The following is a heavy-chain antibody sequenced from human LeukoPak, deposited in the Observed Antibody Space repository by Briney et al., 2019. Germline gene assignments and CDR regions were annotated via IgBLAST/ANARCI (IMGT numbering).Heavy chain of an antibody. CDR1: GGSISSYY. J-gene: IGHJ3*02. V-gene: IGHV4-4*07. CDR3: ARDGNYYDSSGYNHDAFDI. Sequence: SETLSLTCTVSGGSISSYYWSWIRQPAGKGLEWIGRIYTSGSTNYNPSLKSRVTMSVDKSKNQFSLKLSSVTAADTAVYYCARDGNYYDSSGYNHDAFDIWGQGTMVTVSS. CDR2: IYTSGST. D-gene: IGHD3-22*01.